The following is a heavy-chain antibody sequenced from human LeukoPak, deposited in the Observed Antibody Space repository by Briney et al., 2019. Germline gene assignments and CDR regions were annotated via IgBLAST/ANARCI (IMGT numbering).Heavy chain of an antibody. J-gene: IGHJ5*02. Sequence: GGSLRLSCAASGFTFSSYGMSWVRQAPGRGLEWVSSIRPSGDNTYYGDSVKGRFTISRDNSKNTVYLQMNNMRVDDTAAYYCARVAGWHWFDPWGQGTLVTVSS. CDR3: ARVAGWHWFDP. CDR1: GFTFSSYG. V-gene: IGHV3-23*01. CDR2: IRPSGDNT. D-gene: IGHD6-19*01.